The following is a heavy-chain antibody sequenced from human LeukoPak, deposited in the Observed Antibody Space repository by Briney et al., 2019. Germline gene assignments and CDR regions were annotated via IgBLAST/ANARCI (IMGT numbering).Heavy chain of an antibody. CDR2: IQPDGTNT. CDR1: GFSFRTYR. J-gene: IGHJ4*02. V-gene: IGHV3-74*03. CDR3: RGGDEY. Sequence: PGGSLRLSCTVAGFSFRTYRMHWVRQAPGKGLVWVSHIQPDGTNTAYEDSVRGRFTISRDNAKNTLYLQMNNLRAEDTTVYYCRGGDEYWGQGTLLTVSS.